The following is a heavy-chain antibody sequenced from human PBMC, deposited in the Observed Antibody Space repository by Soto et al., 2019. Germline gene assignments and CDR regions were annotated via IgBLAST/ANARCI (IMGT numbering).Heavy chain of an antibody. CDR3: ARDNYGPLDY. D-gene: IGHD3-10*01. CDR2: VGPNSGGT. V-gene: IGHV1-2*02. J-gene: IGHJ4*02. Sequence: ASVKVSCKASGYTFTSYGISWVRQAPGQGLEWMGWVGPNSGGTKQTQKFQGRLTMTRDTSTGAVYMELYSLRSDDTSVYYCARDNYGPLDYWGQGTLVTVS. CDR1: GYTFTSYG.